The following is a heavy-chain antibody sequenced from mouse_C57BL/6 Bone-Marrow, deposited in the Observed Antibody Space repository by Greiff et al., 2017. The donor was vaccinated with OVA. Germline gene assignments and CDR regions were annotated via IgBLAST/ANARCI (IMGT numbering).Heavy chain of an antibody. Sequence: VQLQESGPELVKPGASVKISCKASGYTFTDYYINWVKQRPGQGLEWIGWIFPGSGSTYYNEKFKGKATLTVDKSSSTAYMLLSSLTSEDSAVYFCAREGIYYGNSPWFAYWGQGTLVTVSA. CDR1: GYTFTDYY. J-gene: IGHJ3*01. CDR2: IFPGSGST. D-gene: IGHD2-1*01. V-gene: IGHV1-75*01. CDR3: AREGIYYGNSPWFAY.